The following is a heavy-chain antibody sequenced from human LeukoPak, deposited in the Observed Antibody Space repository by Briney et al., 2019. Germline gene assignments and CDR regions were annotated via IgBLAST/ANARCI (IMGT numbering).Heavy chain of an antibody. CDR1: GGSFSSYS. CDR3: ARGYYPPRWYFDL. V-gene: IGHV4-34*01. CDR2: IIEKGNA. Sequence: SETLSLTCALYGGSFSSYSWSWTWIRQTPEKGLEWIGEIIEKGNANYNPSLKSRVTIDLDTPKNQFSLKLTSMTAADTATYYCARGYYPPRWYFDLWGRGTLVTVSS. D-gene: IGHD3-10*01. J-gene: IGHJ2*01.